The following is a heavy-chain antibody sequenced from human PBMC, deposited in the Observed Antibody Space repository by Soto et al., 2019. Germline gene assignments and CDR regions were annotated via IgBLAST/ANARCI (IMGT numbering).Heavy chain of an antibody. J-gene: IGHJ4*02. CDR1: GYTFGDYG. CDR3: AREPPETPPDY. V-gene: IGHV1-18*01. CDR2: ISAKNGNT. Sequence: APVKVSCKTSGYTFGDYGISWVRQAPGQGLEWMGWISAKNGNTNFAQEFRGRVSMTTDTSTSTVYMELRSLNPDDTAVYYCAREPPETPPDYWGQGTLVTVSS.